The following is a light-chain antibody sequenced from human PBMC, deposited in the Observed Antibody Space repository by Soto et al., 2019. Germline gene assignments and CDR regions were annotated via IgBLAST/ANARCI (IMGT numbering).Light chain of an antibody. V-gene: IGKV1-12*01. CDR1: LTITSW. J-gene: IGKJ5*01. CDR3: QKAKSFPVT. Sequence: DIQMTQSPSSVSSSLGDSVIITCRASLTITSWVAWYQQVPGKAPKLLIYDESILQTGVPSRLSGSGSGTDLTLTINSLQPEDFATYYCQKAKSFPVTCGQGTRLEIK. CDR2: DES.